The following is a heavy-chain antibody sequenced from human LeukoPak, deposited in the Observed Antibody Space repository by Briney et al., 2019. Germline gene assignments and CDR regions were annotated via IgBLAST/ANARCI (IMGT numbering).Heavy chain of an antibody. V-gene: IGHV4-59*01. D-gene: IGHD3-10*01. CDR3: ARVPVRFGELHIDH. CDR2: IYYSGST. Sequence: SETLSLTCTVSGGSISSYYWSWIRQPPGKGLEWIGYIYYSGSTNYNPSLKSRVTISVDTSKNQFSLKLSSVTAADTAVYYCARVPVRFGELHIDHWGQGTLVTVSS. CDR1: GGSISSYY. J-gene: IGHJ4*01.